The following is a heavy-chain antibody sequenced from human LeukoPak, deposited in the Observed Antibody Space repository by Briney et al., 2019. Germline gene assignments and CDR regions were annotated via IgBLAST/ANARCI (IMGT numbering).Heavy chain of an antibody. CDR2: IILIFGTA. V-gene: IGHV1-69*01. CDR3: ARVTHYDILTGYPDVYGMDV. J-gene: IGHJ6*04. Sequence: GASVKVSCKASGGTFSSYAISWVRQAPGQGLEWMGGIILIFGTANYAQKFQGRVTITADESKSTAYMELSSLRSEDTAVYYCARVTHYDILTGYPDVYGMDVWGKGTTVTVSS. CDR1: GGTFSSYA. D-gene: IGHD3-9*01.